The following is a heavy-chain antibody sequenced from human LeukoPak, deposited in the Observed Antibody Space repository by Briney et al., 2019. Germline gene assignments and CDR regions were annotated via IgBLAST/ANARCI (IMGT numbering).Heavy chain of an antibody. CDR3: AREIVGAHTEFDF. D-gene: IGHD1-26*01. CDR1: GFTFSSYA. CDR2: IKRDGTAT. J-gene: IGHJ4*02. Sequence: PGGSLRLSCAASGFTFSSYAMSWVRQAPGKGPEWVANIKRDGTATYYGDSVKGRFTISRDNAKNSLYLQMSSLRVEDTAMFYCAREIVGAHTEFDFWGQGTLVSVSS. V-gene: IGHV3-7*01.